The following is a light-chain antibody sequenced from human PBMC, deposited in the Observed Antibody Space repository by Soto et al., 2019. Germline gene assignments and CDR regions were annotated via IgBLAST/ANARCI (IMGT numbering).Light chain of an antibody. Sequence: DIQMTXSPSTLSXSVGDRVTITCRASQSISSWLAWYQQKPGKAPKLLIYKASSLESGVPSRFSGSGSGTEFTLTISSLQPDDFATYYCQQYNSYSTFGQGTKVEIK. J-gene: IGKJ1*01. CDR3: QQYNSYST. CDR1: QSISSW. V-gene: IGKV1-5*03. CDR2: KAS.